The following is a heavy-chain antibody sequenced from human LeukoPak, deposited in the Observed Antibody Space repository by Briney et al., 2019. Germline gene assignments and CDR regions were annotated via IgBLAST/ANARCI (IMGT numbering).Heavy chain of an antibody. CDR3: AKFADIVVVPAAMAAFDI. CDR1: GFTLSSYA. CDR2: ISGSGGST. D-gene: IGHD2-2*01. J-gene: IGHJ3*02. Sequence: GGSLSLSCAPSGFTLSSYAMSWVRQAPGKGLEWVSAISGSGGSTYYAASVKGRFTISRDNSKNTLYLQMNRLRAEDTAVYYCAKFADIVVVPAAMAAFDIWGQGTMVTVSS. V-gene: IGHV3-23*01.